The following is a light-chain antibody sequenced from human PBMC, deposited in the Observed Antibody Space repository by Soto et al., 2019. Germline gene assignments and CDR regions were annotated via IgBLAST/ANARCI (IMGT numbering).Light chain of an antibody. Sequence: DIQITQSPSTLSGSVGDRVTITCRASQTISSWLAWYQQKPGKAPKLLIYKASTLKSGVPSRLSGSGSGTEFTLTISSLQADDFATYYCQQYNDLSTFGGGTKVDIK. V-gene: IGKV1-5*03. J-gene: IGKJ4*01. CDR1: QTISSW. CDR2: KAS. CDR3: QQYNDLST.